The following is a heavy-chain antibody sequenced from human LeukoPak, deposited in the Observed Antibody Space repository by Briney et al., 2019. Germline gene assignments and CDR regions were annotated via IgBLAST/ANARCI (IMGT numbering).Heavy chain of an antibody. J-gene: IGHJ6*02. Sequence: RASVKVSCKASGYTFTSYYMHWVRQAPGQGLEWMGIINPSGGSTSYAQKFQGRVTMTRDTSTSTVYMELSSLRSEDTAVYYCASGEYQLPSFPFPLSYYYYGMDVWGQGTTVTVSS. CDR3: ASGEYQLPSFPFPLSYYYYGMDV. CDR1: GYTFTSYY. D-gene: IGHD2-2*01. CDR2: INPSGGST. V-gene: IGHV1-46*01.